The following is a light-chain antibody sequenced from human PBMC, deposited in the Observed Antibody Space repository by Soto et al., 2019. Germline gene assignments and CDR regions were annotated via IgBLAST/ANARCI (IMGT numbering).Light chain of an antibody. Sequence: DIQMTQSPSSLSASVGDRVTITCRASQGISTYLNWYLQKPGKAPKLLIYAASSLQSGVPSGFSGSGSETDFTLTISSLQPEDFATYSCQQSYSTTWTFGQGTKVDIK. J-gene: IGKJ1*01. V-gene: IGKV1-39*01. CDR2: AAS. CDR3: QQSYSTTWT. CDR1: QGISTY.